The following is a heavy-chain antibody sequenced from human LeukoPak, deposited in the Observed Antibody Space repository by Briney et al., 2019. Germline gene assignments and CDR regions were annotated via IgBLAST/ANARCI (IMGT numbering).Heavy chain of an antibody. CDR2: INPNSGGT. CDR1: GYTFTGYY. CDR3: ARDGGYCSGGSCYSYYYYYYMDV. Sequence: ASVKVSCKASGYTFTGYYMHWVRQAPGQGLEWMGWINPNSGGTNCAQKFQGRVTMTRDTSISTAYMELSRLRSDDTAVYYCARDGGYCSGGSCYSYYYYYYMDVWGKGTTVTISS. D-gene: IGHD2-15*01. J-gene: IGHJ6*03. V-gene: IGHV1-2*02.